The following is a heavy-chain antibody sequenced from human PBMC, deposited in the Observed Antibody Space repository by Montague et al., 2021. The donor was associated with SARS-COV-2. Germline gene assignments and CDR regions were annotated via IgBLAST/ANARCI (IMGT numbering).Heavy chain of an antibody. D-gene: IGHD2-2*02. CDR3: AGRVVVPAAIGHWYFDL. V-gene: IGHV4-39*01. CDR1: GGSISSSSYY. Sequence: SETLSLTCTVSGGSISSSSYYWGWIRQPPGKGLEWIGSIYYSGSTYYNLSLKSRVTISVDTSKNQFSLKLSSVTAADTAVYYCAGRVVVPAAIGHWYFDLWGRGTLVTVSS. J-gene: IGHJ2*01. CDR2: IYYSGST.